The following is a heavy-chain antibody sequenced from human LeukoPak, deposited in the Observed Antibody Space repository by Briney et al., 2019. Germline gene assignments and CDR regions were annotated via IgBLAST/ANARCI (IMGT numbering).Heavy chain of an antibody. CDR3: ARDLYASGSYSGDY. V-gene: IGHV1-18*01. D-gene: IGHD6-19*01. CDR2: ISAYNGNT. J-gene: IGHJ4*02. CDR1: GYTVISYG. Sequence: ASVKVSCKASGYTVISYGINWVRQARGQGLEWMGWISAYNGNTNYAQKFKGRGTMTTDTSTSTAYMELWSLRSDDTAVYYCARDLYASGSYSGDYWGQGTLVTVSS.